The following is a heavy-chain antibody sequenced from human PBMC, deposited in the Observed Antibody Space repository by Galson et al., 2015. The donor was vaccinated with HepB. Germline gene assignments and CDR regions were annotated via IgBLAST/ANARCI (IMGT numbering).Heavy chain of an antibody. D-gene: IGHD3-10*01. CDR2: IKSKTDGGTT. V-gene: IGHV3-15*01. Sequence: SLRLSCAASGFTFSNTWMSWVRQCPGRGLEWVGRIKSKTDGGTTDYGAPVKGRFTISRDDTKNRLYLQMNSLKTEDTAVYYCTTAPPGASDYWGQGTLVTVSS. J-gene: IGHJ4*02. CDR1: GFTFSNTW. CDR3: TTAPPGASDY.